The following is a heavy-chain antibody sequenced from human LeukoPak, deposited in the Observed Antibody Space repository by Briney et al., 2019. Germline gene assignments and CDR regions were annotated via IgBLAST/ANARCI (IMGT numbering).Heavy chain of an antibody. CDR3: ARDYHMGYSLPGVGY. CDR2: ISSSSYI. V-gene: IGHV3-21*01. CDR1: GFTFSSYF. Sequence: GGSLRLSCAASGFTFSSYFMNWVRQAPGKGLEWVSSISSSSYIYYADSVKGRFSISRDNAKNSLYLQMTSLRAEDTAMYYCARDYHMGYSLPGVGYWGQGTLVTVSS. J-gene: IGHJ4*02. D-gene: IGHD3-22*01.